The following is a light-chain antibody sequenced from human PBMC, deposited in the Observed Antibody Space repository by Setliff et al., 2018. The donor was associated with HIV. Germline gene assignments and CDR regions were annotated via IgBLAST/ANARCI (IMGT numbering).Light chain of an antibody. Sequence: QSALTQPASVSGSPGQSITISCTGTSSDVGGYNYVSWYQQHPGKAPKLIIYEVRNRPSGVSHRFSGSKSGNTASLTISGLQTEDEGDYYCSSYAITNTLPFGTGTKV. CDR2: EVR. CDR1: SSDVGGYNY. V-gene: IGLV2-14*01. J-gene: IGLJ1*01. CDR3: SSYAITNTLP.